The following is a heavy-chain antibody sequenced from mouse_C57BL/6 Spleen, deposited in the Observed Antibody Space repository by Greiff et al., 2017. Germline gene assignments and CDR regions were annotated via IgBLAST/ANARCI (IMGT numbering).Heavy chain of an antibody. CDR3: ARSGFAY. J-gene: IGHJ3*01. Sequence: QVQLQQSGPELVKPGASVKISCKASGYAFSSSWMNWVKQRPGQGLEWIGRIYPGDGDTNYNGKFKGKATLTADKSSSTAYMQLSRLTSEDSAVYFCARSGFAYWGQGTLVTVSA. V-gene: IGHV1-82*01. CDR1: GYAFSSSW. CDR2: IYPGDGDT.